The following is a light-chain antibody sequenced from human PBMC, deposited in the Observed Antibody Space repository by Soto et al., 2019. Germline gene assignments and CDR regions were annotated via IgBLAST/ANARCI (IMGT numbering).Light chain of an antibody. CDR3: CSYAGSYTI. V-gene: IGLV2-11*01. CDR1: SGDVGAYTY. CDR2: DVT. J-gene: IGLJ2*01. Sequence: QSALTQPRSVSGSPGQSVTISCTGTSGDVGAYTYVSWYQQHPGKAPRLVISDVTKRPSGVPDRFSGSKSGNTAFLTISGLQAEDEADYYCCSYAGSYTIFGGGTKLTVL.